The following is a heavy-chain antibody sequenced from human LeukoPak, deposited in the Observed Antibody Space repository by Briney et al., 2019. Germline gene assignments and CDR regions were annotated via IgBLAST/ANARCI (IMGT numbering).Heavy chain of an antibody. CDR1: GFTFSSYA. CDR3: ARNYYDSSGYSVDAFDI. V-gene: IGHV3-30-3*01. J-gene: IGHJ3*02. Sequence: GGSLRLSCAASGFTFSSYAMSWVRQAPGKGLEWVAVISYDGSNKYYADSVKGRFTISRDDSKNTLYLQMNSLRAEDTAVYYCARNYYDSSGYSVDAFDIWGQGTMVTVSS. D-gene: IGHD3-22*01. CDR2: ISYDGSNK.